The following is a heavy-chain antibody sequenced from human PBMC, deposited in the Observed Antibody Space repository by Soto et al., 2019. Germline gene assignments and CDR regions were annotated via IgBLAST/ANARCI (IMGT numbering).Heavy chain of an antibody. CDR1: GYTFTSYD. D-gene: IGHD4-17*01. V-gene: IGHV1-8*01. Sequence: ASVKVSCKASGYTFTSYDINWVRQATGQGLEWMGWMNPNSGNTGYAQKFQGRVTMTRNTSISTAYMELSSLRSEDTAVYYCARMGGPDYGDYGASGGYYYYMDVWGKGTTVTVSS. CDR2: MNPNSGNT. CDR3: ARMGGPDYGDYGASGGYYYYMDV. J-gene: IGHJ6*03.